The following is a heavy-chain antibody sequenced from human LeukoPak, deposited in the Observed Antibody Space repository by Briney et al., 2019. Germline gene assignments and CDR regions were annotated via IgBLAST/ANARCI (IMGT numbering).Heavy chain of an antibody. CDR2: IIPIFGTA. J-gene: IGHJ4*02. V-gene: IGHV1-69*13. CDR1: GGTFSSYA. CDR3: ARGRTTVTTGGPFDY. Sequence: ASVKVSCKASGGTFSSYAISWVRQAPGQGLEWMGGIIPIFGTANYAQKFQGRVTITADESTSTAYMELSSLRSEDTAVYYCARGRTTVTTGGPFDYWSQGTLVTVSS. D-gene: IGHD4-17*01.